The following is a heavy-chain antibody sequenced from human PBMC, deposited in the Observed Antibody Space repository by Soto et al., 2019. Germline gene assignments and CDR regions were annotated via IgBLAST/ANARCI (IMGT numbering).Heavy chain of an antibody. D-gene: IGHD1-26*01. CDR1: GFTFSSYA. Sequence: SLRLSCAASGFTFSSYAIHWVRQAPGKGLEWVAVISYDGSNKYYADSVKGRFTISRDNSKNMLYLQMNSLRSEDTAVFYCARDAFSGNYQAYYGMDGWGQGTTVTVSS. V-gene: IGHV3-30-3*01. CDR3: ARDAFSGNYQAYYGMDG. CDR2: ISYDGSNK. J-gene: IGHJ6*02.